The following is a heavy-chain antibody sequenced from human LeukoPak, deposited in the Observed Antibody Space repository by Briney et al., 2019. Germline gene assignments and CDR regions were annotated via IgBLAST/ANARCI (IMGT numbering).Heavy chain of an antibody. J-gene: IGHJ4*02. V-gene: IGHV3-21*01. D-gene: IGHD5-18*01. CDR3: ARELIRGNTAMVDY. CDR2: ISSSSSYI. Sequence: PGGSLRLSCAASGFTFSSYSMNWVRQAPGKGLEWVSSISSSSSYIYYADSVKGRFTISRDNAKYSLYLQMNSLRAEDTAVYYCARELIRGNTAMVDYWGQGTLVTVSS. CDR1: GFTFSSYS.